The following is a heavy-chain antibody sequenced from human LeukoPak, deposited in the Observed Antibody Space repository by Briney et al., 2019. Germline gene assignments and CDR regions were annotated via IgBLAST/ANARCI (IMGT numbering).Heavy chain of an antibody. D-gene: IGHD7-27*01. J-gene: IGHJ4*02. CDR1: GGSISANPYW. V-gene: IGHV4-4*01. CDR2: ISHRVST. Sequence: RPGTLSLTSTVSGGSISANPYWWTWVRQPPGKGLEWIGEISHRVSTKYNPFLRIRVTISAVESKNQFSLTFSPVTAADTAVYFCARAPPWALDYWGPGNLAAVSS. CDR3: ARAPPWALDY.